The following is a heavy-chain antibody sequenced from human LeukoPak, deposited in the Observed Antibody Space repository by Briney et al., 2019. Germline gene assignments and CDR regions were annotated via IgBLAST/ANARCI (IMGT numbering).Heavy chain of an antibody. D-gene: IGHD3-10*01. J-gene: IGHJ4*02. CDR1: GFTFSNAW. V-gene: IGHV3-15*01. CDR2: IKSKTDGGTT. Sequence: GGSLRLSCAASGFTFSNAWMSWVRQAPGKGLEWVGRIKSKTDGGTTDYAAPVKGRFTISRDDSKNTLYLQMNSLKTEDTAVYYCTTGCGSGSSVCYWGQGTLVTVSS. CDR3: TTGCGSGSSVCY.